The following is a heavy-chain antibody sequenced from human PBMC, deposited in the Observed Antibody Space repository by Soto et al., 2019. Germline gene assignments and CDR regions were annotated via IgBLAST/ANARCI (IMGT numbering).Heavy chain of an antibody. Sequence: GESMKVSCKGAGYSFTSYWSGWVRQIPGKGLEWMGIIYPGDSDTRYSPSFQGQVTISADKSISTAYLQWSSLKASDIAMYYCARSYYYDSSGYSEDYYYYGMDVWGQGTTVTVSS. CDR3: ARSYYYDSSGYSEDYYYYGMDV. V-gene: IGHV5-51*01. D-gene: IGHD3-22*01. CDR2: IYPGDSDT. CDR1: GYSFTSYW. J-gene: IGHJ6*02.